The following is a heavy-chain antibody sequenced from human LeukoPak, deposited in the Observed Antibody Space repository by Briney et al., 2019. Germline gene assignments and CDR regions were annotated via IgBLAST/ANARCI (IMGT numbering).Heavy chain of an antibody. CDR2: IRYDGSNK. V-gene: IGHV3-30*02. D-gene: IGHD2-21*02. CDR3: ARVMYCGGDCYWDAFDI. Sequence: PGGSLRLSCAASGFTFSSYGMHWVRQAPGKGLEWVAFIRYDGSNKYYADSVKGRFTISRDNSKNTLYLQMNSLRAEDTAVYYCARVMYCGGDCYWDAFDIWGQGTMVTVSS. J-gene: IGHJ3*02. CDR1: GFTFSSYG.